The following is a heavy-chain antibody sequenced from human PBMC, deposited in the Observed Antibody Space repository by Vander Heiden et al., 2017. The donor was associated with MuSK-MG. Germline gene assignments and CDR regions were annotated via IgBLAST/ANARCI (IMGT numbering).Heavy chain of an antibody. CDR1: GGTFSSYA. CDR2: IIPILGIA. Sequence: QVQLVQSGAEVKKPGSSVKVSCKASGGTFSSYAISWVRQAPGQGLEWMGRIIPILGIANYAQKFQGRVTITADKSTSTAYMELSSLGSEDTAVYYCARGRGGGNSGRVDYWCQGPLVADSS. D-gene: IGHD3-10*01. V-gene: IGHV1-69*04. J-gene: IGHJ4*02. CDR3: ARGRGGGNSGRVDY.